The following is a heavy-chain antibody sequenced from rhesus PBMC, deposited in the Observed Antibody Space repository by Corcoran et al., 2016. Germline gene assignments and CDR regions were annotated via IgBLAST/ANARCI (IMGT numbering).Heavy chain of an antibody. CDR3: ARLAYCSGGVCYPEYFEF. V-gene: IGHV2-1*01. CDR2: IYWNDDK. D-gene: IGHD2-39*02. CDR1: GFSLSTSGMG. J-gene: IGHJ1*01. Sequence: TLTLTCTFSGFSLSTSGMGVGWIRQPSRKTLEWLAHIYWNDDKNYSTSLKSRLTISKDTSKNQVVLTMTNMDPVDTATYYCARLAYCSGGVCYPEYFEFWGQGALVTVSS.